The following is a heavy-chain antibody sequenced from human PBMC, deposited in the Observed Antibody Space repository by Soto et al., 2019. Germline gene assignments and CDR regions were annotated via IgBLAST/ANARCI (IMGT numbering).Heavy chain of an antibody. CDR1: GGSISSYY. D-gene: IGHD6-13*01. CDR2: IYTSGST. CDR3: ARDGGYSSSWSAYYYYYGMDV. J-gene: IGHJ6*02. Sequence: SETLSLTCTVSGGSISSYYWSWIRQPAGKGLEWIGRIYTSGSTNYNPSLKSRVTMSVDTSKNQFSLKLSSVTAADTAVYYCARDGGYSSSWSAYYYYYGMDVWGQGTTVTVSS. V-gene: IGHV4-4*07.